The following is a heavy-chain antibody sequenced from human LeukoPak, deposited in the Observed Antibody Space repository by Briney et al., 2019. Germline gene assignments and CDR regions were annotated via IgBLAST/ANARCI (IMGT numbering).Heavy chain of an antibody. Sequence: PSETLSLTCTVSNYSISRTYYWSWIRQPPGKGLEWIGYIYYSGSTNYNPSLKSRVTISVDTSKNQFSLKLTSVTAADTAVYFCARGGYYGSGNDFRFDPWGQGTLVTVSS. CDR3: ARGGYYGSGNDFRFDP. CDR1: NYSISRTYY. J-gene: IGHJ5*02. V-gene: IGHV4-59*01. D-gene: IGHD3-10*01. CDR2: IYYSGST.